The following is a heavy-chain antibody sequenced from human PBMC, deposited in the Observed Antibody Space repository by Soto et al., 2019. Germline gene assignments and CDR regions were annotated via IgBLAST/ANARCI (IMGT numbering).Heavy chain of an antibody. CDR1: GYTFTSYG. V-gene: IGHV1-18*01. J-gene: IGHJ4*02. Sequence: ASVKVSCKASGYTFTSYGISWVRQAPGQGPEWMGWISAYNGNTNYAQKLQGRVTMTTDTSTSTAYMELRSLRSDDTAVYYCARARRAAAGTGFDYWGQGTLVTVSS. CDR3: ARARRAAAGTGFDY. D-gene: IGHD6-13*01. CDR2: ISAYNGNT.